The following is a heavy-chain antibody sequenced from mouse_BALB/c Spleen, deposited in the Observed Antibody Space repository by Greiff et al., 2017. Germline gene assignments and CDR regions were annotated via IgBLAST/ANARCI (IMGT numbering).Heavy chain of an antibody. D-gene: IGHD1-2*01. CDR3: ARGNYGYGYYFDY. Sequence: VQRVESGPGLVAPSQSLSITCTVSGFSLTSYGVHWVRQPPGKGLEWLGVIWAGGSTNYNSALMSRLSISKDNSKSQVFLKMNSLQTDDTAMYYCARGNYGYGYYFDYWGQGTTLTVSS. V-gene: IGHV2-9*02. CDR2: IWAGGST. CDR1: GFSLTSYG. J-gene: IGHJ2*01.